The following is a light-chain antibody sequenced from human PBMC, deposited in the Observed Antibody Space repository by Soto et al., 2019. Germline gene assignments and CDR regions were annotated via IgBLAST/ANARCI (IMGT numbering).Light chain of an antibody. J-gene: IGLJ1*01. CDR2: DVS. V-gene: IGLV2-14*01. Sequence: ALTHPASVSGSPGQSITISCTGTSSDVGGYNYVSWYQQHPGKAPKLMIYDVSNRPSGVSNRFSGSKSGNTASLTISGLQAEDKADYYCSSYTSSSTLDYVFGTGTKVTVL. CDR1: SSDVGGYNY. CDR3: SSYTSSSTLDYV.